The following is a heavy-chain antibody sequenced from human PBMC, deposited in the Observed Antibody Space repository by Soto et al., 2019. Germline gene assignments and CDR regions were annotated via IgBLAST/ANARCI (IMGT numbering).Heavy chain of an antibody. D-gene: IGHD3-10*01. V-gene: IGHV5-10-1*01. CDR2: IDPSDPYT. J-gene: IGHJ6*02. CDR3: ARHEVTMVRGVIRDYGMDV. Sequence: GESLKISCKGSGYSFTSYWISWVRQMPGKGLEWMGRIDPSDPYTNYSPSFQGHVTISADKSISTAYLQWSSLKASDTAMYYCARHEVTMVRGVIRDYGMDVWGQGTTVT. CDR1: GYSFTSYW.